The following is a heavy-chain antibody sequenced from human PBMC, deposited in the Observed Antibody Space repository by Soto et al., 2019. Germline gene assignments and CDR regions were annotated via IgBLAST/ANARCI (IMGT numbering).Heavy chain of an antibody. CDR1: GYTFTSYD. CDR2: MNPNSGNT. D-gene: IGHD6-19*01. J-gene: IGHJ4*02. Sequence: QVQLVQSGAEVKKPGASVKVSCKASGYTFTSYDINWVRQATGQGLEWMGWMNPNSGNTGYAQKFQGRVTMTRNTSISTAYMELSSLRSEDTAVYYCARGRVAVAGTSRLCDYWGQGTLVTVSS. V-gene: IGHV1-8*01. CDR3: ARGRVAVAGTSRLCDY.